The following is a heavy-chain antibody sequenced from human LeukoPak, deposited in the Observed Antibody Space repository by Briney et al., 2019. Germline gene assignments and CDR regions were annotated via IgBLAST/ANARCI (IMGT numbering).Heavy chain of an antibody. CDR1: GYTLTELS. Sequence: ASVKVSCKVSGYTLTELSMHWVRQAPGKGLEWMGGFDPEDGETIYAQKFQGRVTMTEDTSTDTAYMELSSLRSEDTAVYYCATSGTVEQRLAPFWFDPWGQGTLVTVSS. CDR2: FDPEDGET. D-gene: IGHD6-25*01. J-gene: IGHJ5*02. CDR3: ATSGTVEQRLAPFWFDP. V-gene: IGHV1-24*01.